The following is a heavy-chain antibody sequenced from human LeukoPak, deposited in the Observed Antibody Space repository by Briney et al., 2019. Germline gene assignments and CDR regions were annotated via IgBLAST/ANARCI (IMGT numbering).Heavy chain of an antibody. J-gene: IGHJ4*02. CDR1: GGSISGTSYY. CDR2: IYYSGTT. CDR3: AFWGTYYSDSGEYN. V-gene: IGHV4-39*07. D-gene: IGHD3-3*01. Sequence: SETLSLTCAVSGGSISGTSYYLGWIRQPPGKGLEWIGGIYYSGTTYYNPSLKSRVTMSVDTSKNQFSLKLTSVTAADTAVYYCAFWGTYYSDSGEYNWGQGILVTVSS.